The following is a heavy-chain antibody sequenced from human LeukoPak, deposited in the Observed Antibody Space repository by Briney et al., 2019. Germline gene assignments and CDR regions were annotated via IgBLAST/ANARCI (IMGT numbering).Heavy chain of an antibody. CDR2: ISSSSSTI. D-gene: IGHD2-21*02. CDR3: ARRGRDNYYYYMDV. CDR1: GFPFSIYS. Sequence: PGGSLRLSCAASGFPFSIYSMNWVRQAPGKGLEWVSYISSSSSTIYYADSVKGRFTISRDNAKNSLYLQMNSLRAEDTAVYYCARRGRDNYYYYMDVWGKGTTVTVSS. V-gene: IGHV3-48*01. J-gene: IGHJ6*03.